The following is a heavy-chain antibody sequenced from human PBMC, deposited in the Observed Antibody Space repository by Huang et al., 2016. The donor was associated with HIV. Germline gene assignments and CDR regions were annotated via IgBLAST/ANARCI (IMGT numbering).Heavy chain of an antibody. J-gene: IGHJ5*02. CDR2: VNPKSGAT. V-gene: IGHV1-2*02. CDR1: GYIFTDYY. D-gene: IGHD3-10*01. CDR3: ARAVVRGLIIRFDP. Sequence: QVQLVQSGAEVKKPGASVKVSCRTSGYIFTDYYIHWVRQAPGQGLEGMGWVNPKSGATNQAQRVQGRLNRTTDTSTSAVYMELANLRSDDTAVYYCARAVVRGLIIRFDPWGQGTLVTVSS.